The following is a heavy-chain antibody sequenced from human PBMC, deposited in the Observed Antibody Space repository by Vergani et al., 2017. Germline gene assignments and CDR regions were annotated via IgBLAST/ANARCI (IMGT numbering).Heavy chain of an antibody. J-gene: IGHJ6*04. D-gene: IGHD2-2*01. Sequence: VQLVESGGGVVQPGRSLRLSCAASGFTFSYYGMHWVRQAPGKGLEWVSSISSSSSYIYYADSVKGRFTISRDNAKNSLYLQMNSLRAEDTAVYYCARWRSSTRYYYGMDVWGKGP. CDR3: ARWRSSTRYYYGMDV. CDR1: GFTFSYYG. CDR2: ISSSSSYI. V-gene: IGHV3-21*01.